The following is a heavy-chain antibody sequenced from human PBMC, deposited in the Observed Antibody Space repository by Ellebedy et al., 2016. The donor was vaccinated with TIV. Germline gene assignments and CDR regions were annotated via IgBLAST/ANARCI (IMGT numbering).Heavy chain of an antibody. Sequence: GGSLRLSCAASGFTFSNFAMHWVRQAPGKGLEWLSVISAGGDNTYNADSVKGRFTTTRDNSKNTLFLQMNRLRTEDTAVYYCAKGSSSGFNYDRVGFQYWGQGTLVTVSS. CDR1: GFTFSNFA. D-gene: IGHD3-22*01. CDR3: AKGSSSGFNYDRVGFQY. V-gene: IGHV3-23*01. CDR2: ISAGGDNT. J-gene: IGHJ4*02.